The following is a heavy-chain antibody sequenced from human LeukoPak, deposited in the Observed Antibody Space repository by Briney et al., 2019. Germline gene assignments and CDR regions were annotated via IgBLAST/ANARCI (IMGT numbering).Heavy chain of an antibody. CDR2: IKEEGTEK. Sequence: GRSLSLSCVSSKYPSTYYWMTGARPPPGRGREWVANIKEEGTEKHYADSVKGRFNISRGNSENSVYLQMNSLRVEDTAVYFCAGGEGWTAEDWGQGTQVTVSS. J-gene: IGHJ4*02. CDR3: AGGEGWTAED. V-gene: IGHV3-7*03. CDR1: KYPSTYYW. D-gene: IGHD3/OR15-3a*01.